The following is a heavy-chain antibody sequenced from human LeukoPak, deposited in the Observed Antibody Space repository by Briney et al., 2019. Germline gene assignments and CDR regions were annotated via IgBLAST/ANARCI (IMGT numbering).Heavy chain of an antibody. J-gene: IGHJ4*02. V-gene: IGHV1-69*05. CDR3: ASRSGWYEMSLDY. D-gene: IGHD6-19*01. CDR1: GGTFISYA. Sequence: SVKVSCKASGGTFISYAISWVRQAPGQGLEWMGGIIPIFGTANYAQKFQGRVTITTDESTSTAYMELSSLRSEDTAVYYCASRSGWYEMSLDYWGQGTLVTVSS. CDR2: IIPIFGTA.